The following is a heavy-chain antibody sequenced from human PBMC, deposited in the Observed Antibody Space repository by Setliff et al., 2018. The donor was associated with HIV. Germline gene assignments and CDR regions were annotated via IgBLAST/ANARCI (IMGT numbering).Heavy chain of an antibody. J-gene: IGHJ6*02. CDR2: IGTGGDT. V-gene: IGHV3-13*01. D-gene: IGHD3-3*01. Sequence: GGSLRLSCEASGFIFSNHDFHWVRQAAAKGLEWVAAIGTGGDTYYVDSAKGRFTISRENARNSLYLQMNSLRAGDTAVYYCARVQYYSFWSGYFDIYGMDVWGQGTTVTVSS. CDR1: GFIFSNHD. CDR3: ARVQYYSFWSGYFDIYGMDV.